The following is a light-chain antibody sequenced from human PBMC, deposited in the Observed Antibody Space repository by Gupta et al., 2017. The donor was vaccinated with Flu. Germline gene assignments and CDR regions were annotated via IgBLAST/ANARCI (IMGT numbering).Light chain of an antibody. CDR2: GND. CDR1: SSNIGSNA. J-gene: IGLJ1*01. CDR3: AAWDDSLNGHYV. V-gene: IGLV1-44*01. Sequence: QSVLAQPPPASGTPGQRVTISCSGSSSNIGSNAVNWYQQVPGTAPKLLIYGNDRRPSGVPDRFSGSKSGTSASLAIGGLQSEDEADYYCAAWDDSLNGHYVFGTGTKVTAL.